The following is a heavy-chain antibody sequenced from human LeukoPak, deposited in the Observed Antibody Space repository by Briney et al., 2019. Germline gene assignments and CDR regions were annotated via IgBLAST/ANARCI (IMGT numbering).Heavy chain of an antibody. CDR3: ARDQIRRNYYGSGSLDY. J-gene: IGHJ4*02. CDR1: GFTFSSYE. V-gene: IGHV3-48*03. D-gene: IGHD3-10*01. CDR2: ITGSGGTA. Sequence: GGSLRLSCAASGFTFSSYEMNWVRQAPGKGLEWVSYITGSGGTAFYADSVEGRFTISRDNAKNSLYLQMNSLRAEDTAVYYCARDQIRRNYYGSGSLDYWGQGTLVTVSS.